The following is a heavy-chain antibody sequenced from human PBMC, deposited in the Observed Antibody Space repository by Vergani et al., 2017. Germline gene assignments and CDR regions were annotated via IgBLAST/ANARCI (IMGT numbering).Heavy chain of an antibody. Sequence: QVQLVESGGGVFQPGRSLRLSCAASGFTFSSYAMHWVRQAPGKGLEWVAVISYDGSNKYYADSVKGRFTISRDNSKNTLYLQMNSLRAEDTAVYYCARDGGHCSSTSCQYGYYYYMDVWGKGTTVTVSS. CDR3: ARDGGHCSSTSCQYGYYYYMDV. CDR1: GFTFSSYA. D-gene: IGHD2-2*01. J-gene: IGHJ6*03. V-gene: IGHV3-30-3*01. CDR2: ISYDGSNK.